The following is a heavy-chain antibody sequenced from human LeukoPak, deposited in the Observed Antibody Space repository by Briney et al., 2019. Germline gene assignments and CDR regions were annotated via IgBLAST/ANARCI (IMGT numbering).Heavy chain of an antibody. J-gene: IGHJ4*02. CDR3: ARTSLGYYGSGSYYSTEYYFHY. CDR1: GGSLSGYY. Sequence: SETLSLTCTVSGGSLSGYYWSWIRQPPGGGLEWIGYIYYGGSTKYNPSLKSRVAISIDMTKNQFSLKLSSVTAADTAVYYCARTSLGYYGSGSYYSTEYYFHYWGQGTLVTVSS. D-gene: IGHD3-10*01. CDR2: IYYGGST. V-gene: IGHV4-59*01.